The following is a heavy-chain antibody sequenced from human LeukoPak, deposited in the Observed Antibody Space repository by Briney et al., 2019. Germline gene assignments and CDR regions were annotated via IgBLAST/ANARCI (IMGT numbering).Heavy chain of an antibody. J-gene: IGHJ5*01. D-gene: IGHD4-17*01. V-gene: IGHV4-39*01. CDR2: IYYSGIT. CDR3: ARVRRSLNWFDS. CDR1: GDSISTTNYY. Sequence: SETLSLTCAVSGDSISTTNYYWGWIRQPPGKGLEWIGIIYYSGITHYNPSLKSRVTILVDTSKNQFSLKLSSVTDADTAVYYCARVRRSLNWFDSWGQGTLATVSS.